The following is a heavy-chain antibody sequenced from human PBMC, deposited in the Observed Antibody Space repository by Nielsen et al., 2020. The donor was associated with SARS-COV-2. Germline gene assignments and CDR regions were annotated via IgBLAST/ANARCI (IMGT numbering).Heavy chain of an antibody. CDR2: IYYSGST. CDR1: GGSITSDDYY. CDR3: ARIKGRVGAARYFDY. D-gene: IGHD1-26*01. Sequence: SETLSLTCTVSGGSITSDDYYWAWIRQPPGKGLEWIGYIYYSGSTYLNPSLKSRVTISADMSKNQFSLNLSSVTAADTAVYFCARIKGRVGAARYFDYWGQGTLVTVSS. V-gene: IGHV4-30-4*01. J-gene: IGHJ4*02.